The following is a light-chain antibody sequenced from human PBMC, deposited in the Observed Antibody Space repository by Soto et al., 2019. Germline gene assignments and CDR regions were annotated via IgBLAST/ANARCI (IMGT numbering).Light chain of an antibody. CDR2: SNN. V-gene: IGLV1-44*01. CDR3: AAWDDSLSVWV. J-gene: IGLJ3*02. CDR1: SSNIGSKA. Sequence: QSVLTQPPSVSGTPGQRVTISCSGSSSNIGSKAVSWYQQLPGTAPKLLMFSNNQRPSGVPDRFSGSKSGTSASLAISGLQSQDESDYYCAAWDDSLSVWVFGGGTKVTVL.